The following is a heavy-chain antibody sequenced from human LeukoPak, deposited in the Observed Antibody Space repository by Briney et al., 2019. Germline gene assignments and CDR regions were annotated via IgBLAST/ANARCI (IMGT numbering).Heavy chain of an antibody. Sequence: GGSLRLSCAAARFTFNNYAMNWVLQAPGKGLEWVSEISSIGVSTFYADSVKGRFTISRDNSKNTLYLQMNSLRVEDTAVYYCAGDAIPVIWGQGTLVTVSS. V-gene: IGHV3-23*01. J-gene: IGHJ4*02. CDR1: RFTFNNYA. D-gene: IGHD2-21*01. CDR3: AGDAIPVI. CDR2: ISSIGVST.